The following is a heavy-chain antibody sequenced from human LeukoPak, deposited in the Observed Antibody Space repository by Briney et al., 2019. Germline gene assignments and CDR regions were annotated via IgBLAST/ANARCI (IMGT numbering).Heavy chain of an antibody. Sequence: PGGSLRLSCPPSGFTFDNFAMTWVRQAPGKGLEWVSEITGSGGSTYYADSVKGRFTISRDNSKNTLYLQMNSLRAEDTAIYYCARELFDFDYWGQGTLVTVSS. CDR3: ARELFDFDY. V-gene: IGHV3-23*01. D-gene: IGHD3-10*01. CDR1: GFTFDNFA. J-gene: IGHJ4*02. CDR2: ITGSGGST.